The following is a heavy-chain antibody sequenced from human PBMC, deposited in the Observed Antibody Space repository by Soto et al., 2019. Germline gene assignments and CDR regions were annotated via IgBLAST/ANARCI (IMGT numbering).Heavy chain of an antibody. CDR2: INSDGSST. V-gene: IGHV3-74*01. D-gene: IGHD6-13*01. Sequence: GGSLRLSCAASGFTFSSYWMHWVRQAPGKGLVWVSRINSDGSSTSYADSVKGRFTISRDNAKNTLYLQMNSLRAEDTAVYYCARDTQIAAAGYYYGMDVWGQGTTVTVSS. CDR1: GFTFSSYW. J-gene: IGHJ6*02. CDR3: ARDTQIAAAGYYYGMDV.